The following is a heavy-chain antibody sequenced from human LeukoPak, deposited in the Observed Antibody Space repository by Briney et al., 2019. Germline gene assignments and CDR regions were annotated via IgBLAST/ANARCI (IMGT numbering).Heavy chain of an antibody. CDR2: IIPIFGTA. J-gene: IGHJ3*02. CDR1: GGTFSSYA. Sequence: ASVKASCKASGGTFSSYAISWVRQAPGQGLEWMGRIIPIFGTANYAQKFQGRVTITTDESTSTAYMELSSLRSGDTAVYYCARDPGDTAMGDAFDIWGQGTMVTVSS. D-gene: IGHD5-18*01. CDR3: ARDPGDTAMGDAFDI. V-gene: IGHV1-69*05.